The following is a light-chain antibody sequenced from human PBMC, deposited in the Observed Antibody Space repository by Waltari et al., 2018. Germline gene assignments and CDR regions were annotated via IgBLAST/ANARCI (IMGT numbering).Light chain of an antibody. Sequence: QSALTQPASVSGSRGQSITLPCTGTSCHVGFYNLVSWYQQHPDKAPKLLVYEVIERPSGVSSRFSGSKSGNTASLTISGLQAEDEADYYCCSYAGRNIWVFGGGTKVTVL. V-gene: IGLV2-23*02. CDR3: CSYAGRNIWV. J-gene: IGLJ3*02. CDR2: EVI. CDR1: SCHVGFYNL.